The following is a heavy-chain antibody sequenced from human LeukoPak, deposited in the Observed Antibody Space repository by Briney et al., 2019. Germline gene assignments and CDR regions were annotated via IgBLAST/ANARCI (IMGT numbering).Heavy chain of an antibody. V-gene: IGHV3-48*01. D-gene: IGHD1-1*01. CDR1: GFTFSDYS. CDR2: VGIDSGNT. CDR3: ARDHNYAFDN. J-gene: IGHJ4*02. Sequence: GGSLRLSCAASGFTFSDYSMNWVRQTPGKGLEWISWVGIDSGNTKYADSVKGRFTISGEKAKNSLYLQMSSLRVEDTAVYYCARDHNYAFDNWGQGTLVTVSS.